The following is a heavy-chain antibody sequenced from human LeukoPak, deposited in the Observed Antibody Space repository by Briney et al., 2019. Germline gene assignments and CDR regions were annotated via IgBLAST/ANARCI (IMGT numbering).Heavy chain of an antibody. V-gene: IGHV4-59*12. CDR1: GGSMNDYY. J-gene: IGHJ4*02. CDR2: IYYSGNT. Sequence: SETLSLTCTVSGGSMNDYYWTWIRQPPGKGLEWIGYIYYSGNTNYNPSLESRVTISIDKSKNQFSLKLSSVTAADTAVYYCAGRIVGAMGTGYWGQGTLVTVPS. CDR3: AGRIVGAMGTGY. D-gene: IGHD1-26*01.